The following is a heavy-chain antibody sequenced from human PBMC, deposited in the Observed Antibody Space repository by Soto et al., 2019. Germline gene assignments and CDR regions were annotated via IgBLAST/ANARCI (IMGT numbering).Heavy chain of an antibody. Sequence: QVQLVQSGAELKKPGASVKVSCKASGYTFVNFGITWVRQAPGQGLEWMGWMNTYNGNTKYSQKFQGRVTMTTDTSTSTAYMELRSLTSDDTAFYYCARRGGSGWYGDKWGQGTLVTVSS. V-gene: IGHV1-18*01. D-gene: IGHD6-19*01. CDR1: GYTFVNFG. CDR2: MNTYNGNT. J-gene: IGHJ4*02. CDR3: ARRGGSGWYGDK.